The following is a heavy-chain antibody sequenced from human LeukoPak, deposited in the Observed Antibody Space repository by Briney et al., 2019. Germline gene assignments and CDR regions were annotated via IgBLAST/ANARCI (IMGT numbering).Heavy chain of an antibody. CDR3: ARGVQSSSWIDY. Sequence: SETLSLTCTVSGGSISSYYWSWIRQPPGKGLEWIGYIYYSGSTNYNPSLKSRVTISVDTSKNQFSLKLSSVTAADTAVYYCARGVQSSSWIDYRGQGTLVTVSS. CDR1: GGSISSYY. V-gene: IGHV4-59*01. CDR2: IYYSGST. D-gene: IGHD6-13*01. J-gene: IGHJ4*02.